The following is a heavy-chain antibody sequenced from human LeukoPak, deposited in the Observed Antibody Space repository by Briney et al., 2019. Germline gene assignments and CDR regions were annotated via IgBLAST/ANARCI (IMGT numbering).Heavy chain of an antibody. V-gene: IGHV1-46*01. Sequence: ASVKVSCKASGCTFTSYYMHWVRQAPGQGLEWMGIINPSGGSTSYAQKFQGRVTMTRDMSTSTVYMELSSLRSEDTAVYYCARARTIVNWFDPWGQGTLVTVSS. CDR2: INPSGGST. J-gene: IGHJ5*02. CDR1: GCTFTSYY. D-gene: IGHD2-15*01. CDR3: ARARTIVNWFDP.